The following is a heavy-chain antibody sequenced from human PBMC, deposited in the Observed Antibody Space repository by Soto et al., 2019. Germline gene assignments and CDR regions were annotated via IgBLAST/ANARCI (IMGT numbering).Heavy chain of an antibody. J-gene: IGHJ4*02. CDR2: IIPIFGTA. V-gene: IGHV1-69*13. CDR3: AVCLAAAGPFDY. D-gene: IGHD6-13*01. CDR1: GGTFSSYA. Sequence: SVKVSCKASGGTFSSYAISWVRQAPGQGLEWMGGIIPIFGTANYAQKFQGRVTITADESASTAYMELSSLRSEDTAVYYCAVCLAAAGPFDYWGQGTLVTVSS.